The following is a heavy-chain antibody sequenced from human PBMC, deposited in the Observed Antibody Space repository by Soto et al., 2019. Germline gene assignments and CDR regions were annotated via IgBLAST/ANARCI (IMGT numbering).Heavy chain of an antibody. Sequence: QTLSLTCAISGDSVSSNSAAWNWIRQSPSRGLEWLGRTYYRSKWYNDYAVSVKSRITINPDTSKNQFSLQLNSVTPEDTAVYYCARQESDFWSGYYTGPYYYYGMDVWGQGTTVTVSS. CDR2: TYYRSKWYN. V-gene: IGHV6-1*01. J-gene: IGHJ6*02. CDR3: ARQESDFWSGYYTGPYYYYGMDV. D-gene: IGHD3-3*01. CDR1: GDSVSSNSAA.